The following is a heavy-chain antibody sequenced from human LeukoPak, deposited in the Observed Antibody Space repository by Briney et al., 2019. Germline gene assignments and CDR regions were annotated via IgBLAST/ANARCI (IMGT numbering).Heavy chain of an antibody. CDR2: IIPIFGTA. V-gene: IGHV1-69*13. Sequence: ASVKVSCKASRGTFSSYAISCVRQPPGQGLEWMGGIIPIFGTANYAQKFQGRVTINADESTSTAYMELSGLRSEDTAVYYCARTDNLHSGYDWIYYFDYWGQGTLVTVSS. D-gene: IGHD5-12*01. CDR1: RGTFSSYA. CDR3: ARTDNLHSGYDWIYYFDY. J-gene: IGHJ4*02.